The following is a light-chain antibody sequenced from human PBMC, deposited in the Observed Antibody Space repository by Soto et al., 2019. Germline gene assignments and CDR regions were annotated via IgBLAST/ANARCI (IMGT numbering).Light chain of an antibody. V-gene: IGLV2-14*01. CDR3: SSYTTSVTYV. J-gene: IGLJ1*01. Sequence: QAVLTQPASVSRSPGQSLTISCTGTSSDVGAYNSVSWYQQHPGKAPKLIIYDVSTRPSGISDRFSGSKSGNTASLTISGLQAEDESDYYCSSYTTSVTYVFGTGTKVTVL. CDR2: DVS. CDR1: SSDVGAYNS.